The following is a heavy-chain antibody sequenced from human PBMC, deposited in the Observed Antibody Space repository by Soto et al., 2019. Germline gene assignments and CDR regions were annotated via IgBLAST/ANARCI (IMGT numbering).Heavy chain of an antibody. D-gene: IGHD3-9*01. CDR2: ISAYNGNT. CDR1: GYTFTNYG. CDR3: ARPQNDILTDSYTNYFDS. V-gene: IGHV1-18*01. J-gene: IGHJ4*02. Sequence: QVQLVQSGAEVKKPGASVKVSCKASGYTFTNYGLTWVRQAPGQGPEWVGWISAYNGNTHYAQKLQGRVAMTTDTSTSTAYMELRSLCSDDTAVYYCARPQNDILTDSYTNYFDSWGQGTPVTVSS.